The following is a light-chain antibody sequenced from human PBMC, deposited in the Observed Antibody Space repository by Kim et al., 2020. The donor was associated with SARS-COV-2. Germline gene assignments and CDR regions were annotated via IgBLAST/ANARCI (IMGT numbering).Light chain of an antibody. CDR2: RGS. CDR1: QSIGTY. V-gene: IGKV3-15*01. CDR3: QQYDNWPPWT. Sequence: SPGDRVTRAGRASQSIGTYVACYQQKPGQAPRLLLYRGSTRATGVPARFSGSGSGTEFTLTISSLQSEDSATYYCQQYDNWPPWTFGQGTKVDIK. J-gene: IGKJ1*01.